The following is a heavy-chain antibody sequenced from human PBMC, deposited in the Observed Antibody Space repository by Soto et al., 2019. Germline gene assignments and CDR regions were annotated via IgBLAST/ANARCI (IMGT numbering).Heavy chain of an antibody. D-gene: IGHD2-8*01. CDR1: GFTFSSYS. CDR3: ARGDDGCNGVCLRAPGDY. CDR2: ISSSSSTI. J-gene: IGHJ4*02. Sequence: EVQLVESGGGLVQPGGSLRLSCAASGFTFSSYSMNWVRQAPGKGLEWVSYISSSSSTIYYADSVKGRFTISRDNAQNLLYLQMNSLGDEDTAVYYCARGDDGCNGVCLRAPGDYWGQGTLVTVSS. V-gene: IGHV3-48*02.